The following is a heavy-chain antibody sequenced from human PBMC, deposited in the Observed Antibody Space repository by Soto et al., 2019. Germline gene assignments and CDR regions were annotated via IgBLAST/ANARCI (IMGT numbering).Heavy chain of an antibody. V-gene: IGHV4-59*12. J-gene: IGHJ4*02. CDR2: IYYSGST. CDR3: ARGRCSGGNCYPDLDY. CDR1: GGSISTYY. D-gene: IGHD2-15*01. Sequence: SETLSLTCTVSGGSISTYYWSWIRQPPGKGLEWIGYIYYSGSTYYNPSLKSRVTMSIDTSKTQFSLNLNSVTAADTAVYYCARGRCSGGNCYPDLDYWGQGALVTVSS.